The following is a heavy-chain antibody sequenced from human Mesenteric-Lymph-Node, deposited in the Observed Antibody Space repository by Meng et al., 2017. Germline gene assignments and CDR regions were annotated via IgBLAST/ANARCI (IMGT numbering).Heavy chain of an antibody. D-gene: IGHD6-13*01. V-gene: IGHV3-64*01. J-gene: IGHJ6*02. CDR3: ARDSSSWYYYYYGMDV. CDR2: ISSNGGST. Sequence: GESLKISCAASGFTFSSYAMHWVRQAPGKGLEYVSAISSNGGSTYYANSVKGRFTISRDNSKNTLYLQMGSLRAEDMAGYYCARDSSSWYYYYYGMDVWGQGTTVTVSS. CDR1: GFTFSSYA.